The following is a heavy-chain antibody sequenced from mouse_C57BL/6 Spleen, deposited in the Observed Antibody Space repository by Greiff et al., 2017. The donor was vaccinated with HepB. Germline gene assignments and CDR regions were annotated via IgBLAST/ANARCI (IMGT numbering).Heavy chain of an antibody. D-gene: IGHD4-1*01. CDR2: ISSGSSTI. J-gene: IGHJ2*01. CDR1: GFTFSDYG. Sequence: DVHLVESGGGLVKPGGSLKLSCAASGFTFSDYGMHWVRQAPEKGLEWVAYISSGSSTIYYADTVKGRFTISRDNAKNTLFLQMTSLRSEDTAMYYCAYWDEGGYWGQGTTLTVSS. V-gene: IGHV5-17*01. CDR3: AYWDEGGY.